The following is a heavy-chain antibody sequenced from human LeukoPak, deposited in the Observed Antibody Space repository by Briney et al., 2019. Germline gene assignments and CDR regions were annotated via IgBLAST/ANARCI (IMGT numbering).Heavy chain of an antibody. D-gene: IGHD4-17*01. CDR1: GFIFSSFE. J-gene: IGHJ4*02. CDR3: ARDLHGDYFIDY. Sequence: GGSLRLSCAASGFIFSSFEMNWVRQAPGEGLEWVSYISRSGSTIYYADSVKGRFTISGDNAKDSLYLQMNSLRAEDTAVYYCARDLHGDYFIDYWGQGTLVTVSS. CDR2: ISRSGSTI. V-gene: IGHV3-48*03.